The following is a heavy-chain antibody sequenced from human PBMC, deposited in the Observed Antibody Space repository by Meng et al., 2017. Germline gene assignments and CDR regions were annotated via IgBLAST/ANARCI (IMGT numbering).Heavy chain of an antibody. V-gene: IGHV4-34*01. J-gene: IGHJ4*02. CDR3: ARGRGSWGY. CDR1: GGSFSGYY. CDR2: INHSGST. D-gene: IGHD3-16*01. Sequence: QVQLKQWGAGLLKPSGTLSLTCAVYGGSFSGYYWSWIRQPPGKGLEWIGEINHSGSTNYNPSLKSRVTISVDTSKNQFSLKLSSVTAADTAVYYCARGRGSWGYWGQGTLVTVSS.